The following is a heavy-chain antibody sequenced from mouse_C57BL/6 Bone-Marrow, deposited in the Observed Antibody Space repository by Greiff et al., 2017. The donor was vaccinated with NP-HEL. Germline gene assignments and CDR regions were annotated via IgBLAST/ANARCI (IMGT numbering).Heavy chain of an antibody. J-gene: IGHJ2*01. CDR3: ARDLYYFDY. CDR2: ISDGGSYT. V-gene: IGHV5-4*01. Sequence: EVQVVESGGGLVKPGGSLKLSCAASGFTFSSYAMSWVRQTPEKRLEWIATISDGGSYTYYPDNVKGRFTISRDNAKNNLYLQMSHLKSEDTAMYYCARDLYYFDYWGQGTTLTVSS. CDR1: GFTFSSYA.